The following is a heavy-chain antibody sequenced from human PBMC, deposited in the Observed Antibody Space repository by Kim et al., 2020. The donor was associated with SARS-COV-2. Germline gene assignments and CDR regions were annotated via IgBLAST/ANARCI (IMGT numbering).Heavy chain of an antibody. CDR2: ISYDGSNK. D-gene: IGHD3-10*01. J-gene: IGHJ3*02. V-gene: IGHV3-30*04. CDR1: GFTFSSYA. Sequence: GGSLRLSCAASGFTFSSYAMHWVRQAPGKGLEWVAVISYDGSNKYYADSVKGRFTISRDNSKNTLYLQMNSLRAEDTAVYYCARGGASSYYYGIFSAFDIWGQGTMVTVSS. CDR3: ARGGASSYYYGIFSAFDI.